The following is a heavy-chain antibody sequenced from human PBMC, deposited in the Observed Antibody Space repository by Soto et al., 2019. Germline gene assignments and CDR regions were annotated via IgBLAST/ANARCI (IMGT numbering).Heavy chain of an antibody. J-gene: IGHJ3*01. Sequence: ASETLSLTCAVSGFFISSGSYWGWIRKPPGKGLEWIGSIFHGGNTYYNPSLKSRVTISVDMSKNQFSLKLNSVTAADTAVYYCARARWYDAFDVWGQGTVVTVSS. CDR3: ARARWYDAFDV. V-gene: IGHV4-38-2*01. CDR2: IFHGGNT. D-gene: IGHD2-15*01. CDR1: GFFISSGSY.